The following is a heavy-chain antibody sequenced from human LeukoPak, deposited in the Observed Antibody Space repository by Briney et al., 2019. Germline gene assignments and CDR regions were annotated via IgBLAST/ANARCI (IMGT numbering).Heavy chain of an antibody. V-gene: IGHV3-23*01. CDR3: AKDTSIGKYCTNGVCSPFDY. J-gene: IGHJ4*02. CDR1: GFTFSSYA. D-gene: IGHD2-8*01. Sequence: GGSLRLSCAASGFTFSSYAMSWVRQAPGKGLEWVSAISGSGGSTSYADSVRGRFTISRDNSRNTLYLQMISLRPEDTAVYYCAKDTSIGKYCTNGVCSPFDYWGQGTLVTVSS. CDR2: ISGSGGST.